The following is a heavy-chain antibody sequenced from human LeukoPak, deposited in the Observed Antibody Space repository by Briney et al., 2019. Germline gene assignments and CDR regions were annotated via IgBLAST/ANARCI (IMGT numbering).Heavy chain of an antibody. D-gene: IGHD2-21*02. CDR3: AREAPSCNGDCNDY. CDR1: GFIFNNYE. V-gene: IGHV3-48*03. Sequence: GGAPRISCTTSGFIFNNYEKKWGRQGPRIGLEWVSYISSSGDTTYYGDSVKGRFTVSRSSAKNSLYLQMNSLRAEDTAIYYCAREAPSCNGDCNDYWGQGTLVTVSS. CDR2: ISSSGDTT. J-gene: IGHJ4*02.